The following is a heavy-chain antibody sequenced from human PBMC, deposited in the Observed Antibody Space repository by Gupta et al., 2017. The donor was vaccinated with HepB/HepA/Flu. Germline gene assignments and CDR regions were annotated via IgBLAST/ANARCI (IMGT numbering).Heavy chain of an antibody. CDR2: INAHNGDI. J-gene: IGHJ5*02. CDR1: GFTLTVYT. D-gene: IGHD4-17*01. CDR3: ARATTVTTGWFDP. Sequence: PGASVKVHCQASGFTLTVYTIHWLRQAPGQRLEWMGWINAHNGDIDYSQKLQGRVTLTTDTSANLAYMELSSLRSGDTTIYYCARATTVTTGWFDPWGQGTQVTVFS. V-gene: IGHV1-3*01.